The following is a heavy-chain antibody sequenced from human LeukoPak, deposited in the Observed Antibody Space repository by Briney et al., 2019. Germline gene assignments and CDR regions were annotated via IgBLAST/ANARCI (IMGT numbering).Heavy chain of an antibody. CDR1: GYTFTNYY. V-gene: IGHV1-46*03. D-gene: IGHD1-1*01. CDR3: ARDPRNRNDGFYYMDV. Sequence: GASVKVSCKASGYTFTNYYIHWVRQAPGQGLEWMGVISPNGASTTYAQKLQGRVTVTRDTSTSTVYMELSSLRSEDTAMYYCARDPRNRNDGFYYMDVWGQGTTVTVSS. CDR2: ISPNGAST. J-gene: IGHJ6*03.